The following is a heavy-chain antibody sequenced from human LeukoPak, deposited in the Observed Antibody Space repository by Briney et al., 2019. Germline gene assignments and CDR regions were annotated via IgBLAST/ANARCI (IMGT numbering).Heavy chain of an antibody. D-gene: IGHD3-16*01. CDR3: ARGGGLDV. J-gene: IGHJ6*02. CDR2: INHNGNVN. V-gene: IGHV3-7*03. CDR1: GFTFSSYW. Sequence: QSGGSLRLSCAASGFTFSSYWMNWARHAPGKGLEWVASINHNGNVNYYVDSVKGRFTISRDNAKNSLYLQRSNLGAEDTAVYFCARGGGLDVWGQGATVTVSS.